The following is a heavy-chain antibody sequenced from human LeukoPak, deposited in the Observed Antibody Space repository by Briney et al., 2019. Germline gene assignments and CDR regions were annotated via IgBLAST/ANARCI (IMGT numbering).Heavy chain of an antibody. D-gene: IGHD2-15*01. CDR1: GGSISSYY. V-gene: IGHV4-4*07. CDR2: IYTSGST. CDR3: AKEAGSAYYYYMDV. Sequence: SETLSLTCTVSGGSISSYYWSWIRQPAGKGLEWIGRIYTSGSTNYNPSLKSRVTMSVDTSKNQFSLKLSSVTAADTAVYYCAKEAGSAYYYYMDVWGXXTTVTVSS. J-gene: IGHJ6*03.